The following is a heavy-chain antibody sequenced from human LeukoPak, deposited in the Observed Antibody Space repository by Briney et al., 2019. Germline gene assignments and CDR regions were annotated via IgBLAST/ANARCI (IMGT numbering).Heavy chain of an antibody. J-gene: IGHJ5*02. D-gene: IGHD2-15*01. V-gene: IGHV4-59*01. CDR2: IYYSGST. CDR3: ARSPVVVVAATRLRRWFDP. CDR1: GGSISSYY. Sequence: SETLSLTCTVSGGSISSYYWSWIRQPPGKGLEWIGYIYYSGSTNYSPPLKSRVTISIDTSKNQFSLRLSSVTAADTAVYYCARSPVVVVAATRLRRWFDPWGQGTLVTVSS.